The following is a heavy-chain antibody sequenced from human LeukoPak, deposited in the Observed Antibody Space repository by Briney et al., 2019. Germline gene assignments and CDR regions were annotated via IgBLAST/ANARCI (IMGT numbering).Heavy chain of an antibody. CDR1: GFTSSDYF. CDR3: AREIIEVPGSFDY. D-gene: IGHD6-19*01. V-gene: IGHV3-11*04. Sequence: GGSLRLSCAASGFTSSDYFISWIRQTPGKGLEWISYINSGSGYTKYYADSVKGRFTISRDNARNSVYLQMNSLRAEDTAVYYCAREIIEVPGSFDYWGQGILVTVSS. CDR2: INSGSGYTK. J-gene: IGHJ4*02.